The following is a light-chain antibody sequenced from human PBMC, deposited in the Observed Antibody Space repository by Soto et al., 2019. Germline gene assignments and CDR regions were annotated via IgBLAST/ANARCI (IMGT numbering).Light chain of an antibody. CDR1: QSISSY. CDR3: QQSYSTQCT. Sequence: DIQMTQSPSSLSASVGDRVTITCRASQSISSYLNWYQQKPGKAPKLLIYAASSLQSGVPSRFSGSGSGTDFTLTISCLQPEDFATYYCQQSYSTQCTFGQGTKVEIK. J-gene: IGKJ1*01. CDR2: AAS. V-gene: IGKV1-39*01.